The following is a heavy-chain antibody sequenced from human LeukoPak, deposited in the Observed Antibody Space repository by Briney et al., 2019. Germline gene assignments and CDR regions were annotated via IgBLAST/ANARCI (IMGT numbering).Heavy chain of an antibody. V-gene: IGHV4-39*01. CDR1: GGSIRTSSYH. CDR3: ARRGVVSPVYAFDI. D-gene: IGHD5/OR15-5a*01. CDR2: IYYSDTT. J-gene: IGHJ3*02. Sequence: SETLSLTCTVSGGSIRTSSYHWGWIRQPPGKGLEAIVTIYYSDTTYYSPSLSSRVTISRDTSRNQFSLQLASVTAADTAMYYCARRGVVSPVYAFDIWGQGTMVTVSP.